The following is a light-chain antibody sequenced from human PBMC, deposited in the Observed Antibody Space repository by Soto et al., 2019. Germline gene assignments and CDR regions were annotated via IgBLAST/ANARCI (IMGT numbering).Light chain of an antibody. V-gene: IGKV3-15*01. CDR1: QSVSSN. J-gene: IGKJ4*01. CDR2: GAS. CDR3: QQYGDSPLT. Sequence: EIVMTQSPGTLSVSPGERATLSCRASQSVSSNLAWYQQKPGQPPRLLIYGASTRATGIPARFSGSGSGTDFTLTISRLEPEDFAVYYCQQYGDSPLTFGGGTKVDIK.